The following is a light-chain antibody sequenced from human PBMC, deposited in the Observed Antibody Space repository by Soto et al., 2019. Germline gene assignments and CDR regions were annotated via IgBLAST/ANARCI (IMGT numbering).Light chain of an antibody. CDR2: GAS. J-gene: IGKJ1*01. CDR1: QTVSNNY. CDR3: QQYGSSPST. Sequence: EIVLTQSPGTLSLSPGEMATLSCRASQTVSNNYLAWYQQKPGQAPRLLISGASSRATGIPDSFNGSGFGTDFTLTITRLEPEDFAVYYCQQYGSSPSTFGQGTKV. V-gene: IGKV3-20*01.